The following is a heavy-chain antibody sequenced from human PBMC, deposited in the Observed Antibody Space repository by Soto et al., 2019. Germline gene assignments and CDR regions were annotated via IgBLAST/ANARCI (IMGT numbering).Heavy chain of an antibody. J-gene: IGHJ4*02. CDR1: GLNIISHY. CDR3: AREGNWNDFDY. V-gene: IGHV3-66*01. D-gene: IGHD1-1*01. Sequence: GGPMRLSYAVSGLNIISHYMSWVSNTQGKGLEWVSVIYSGGSTYYADSVKGRFTISRDNSKNTLYLQMNSLRAEDTAVYYCAREGNWNDFDYWGQGTLVTVSS. CDR2: IYSGGST.